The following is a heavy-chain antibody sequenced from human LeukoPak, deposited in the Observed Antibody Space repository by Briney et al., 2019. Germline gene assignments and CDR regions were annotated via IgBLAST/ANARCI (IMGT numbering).Heavy chain of an antibody. Sequence: TSETLPLTCTVSGGSISSSSYYWGWIRQPPGKGLEWIGSIYYSGSTYYNPSLKSRVTISVDTSKNQFSLKLSSVTAADTAVYYCARLTPDIVVVVAEYWYFDLWGRGTLVTVSS. D-gene: IGHD2-15*01. J-gene: IGHJ2*01. CDR1: GGSISSSSYY. CDR3: ARLTPDIVVVVAEYWYFDL. CDR2: IYYSGST. V-gene: IGHV4-39*01.